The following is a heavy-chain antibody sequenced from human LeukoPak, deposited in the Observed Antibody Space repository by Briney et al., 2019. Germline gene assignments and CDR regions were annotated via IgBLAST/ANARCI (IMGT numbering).Heavy chain of an antibody. CDR3: VRHCYASGSDPLCYFDY. CDR2: IYYSGTT. Sequence: SETLSLTCTVSGGSISSTSYYWGWIRQPPGKGLEWIGTIYYSGTTYYNPSLKSRVTISVDTSKNQFSLKLSSVTAADTAVYYCVRHCYASGSDPLCYFDYWGQGTLVTVSS. CDR1: GGSISSTSYY. D-gene: IGHD3-10*01. J-gene: IGHJ4*02. V-gene: IGHV4-39*01.